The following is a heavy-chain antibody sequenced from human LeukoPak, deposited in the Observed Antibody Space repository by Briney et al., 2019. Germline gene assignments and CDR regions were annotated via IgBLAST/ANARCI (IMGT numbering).Heavy chain of an antibody. J-gene: IGHJ4*02. CDR3: AKARPPRYNWNVEGNLAFDF. CDR1: GFTFDDYA. D-gene: IGHD1-1*01. CDR2: ISWNSGSI. Sequence: QPGGSLRLSCAASGFTFDDYAMHWVRQAPGKGLEWVSGISWNSGSISYVDAVKGRFTISRDNAKNSLYLQMSSLRTEDTALYHCAKARPPRYNWNVEGNLAFDFWGQGTLVTVSP. V-gene: IGHV3-9*01.